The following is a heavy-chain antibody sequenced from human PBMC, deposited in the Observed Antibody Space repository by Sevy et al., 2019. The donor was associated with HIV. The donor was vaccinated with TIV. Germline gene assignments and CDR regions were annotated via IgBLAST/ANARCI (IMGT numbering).Heavy chain of an antibody. V-gene: IGHV4-39*01. CDR3: ASHNYSDRSGYYYPVWFDY. Sequence: SETLSLTCTVSSGSISSSTYYWAWIRQPPGKGLEWIGSIFYSGSPYYNPSLQSRLTISVDTSKDQFSLKLSSVTAADTAVYYCASHNYSDRSGYYYPVWFDYWGRGTLVTVSS. CDR2: IFYSGSP. D-gene: IGHD3-22*01. J-gene: IGHJ4*02. CDR1: SGSISSSTYY.